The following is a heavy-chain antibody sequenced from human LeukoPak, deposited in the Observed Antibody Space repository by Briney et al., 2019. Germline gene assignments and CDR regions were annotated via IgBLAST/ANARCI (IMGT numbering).Heavy chain of an antibody. CDR2: ISSSGSTI. J-gene: IGHJ5*02. CDR3: ARETYSSGWYSVYGRNWFDP. CDR1: GFTFSDYY. D-gene: IGHD6-19*01. V-gene: IGHV3-11*01. Sequence: GGSLRLSCAASGFTFSDYYMSWIRQAPGKGLEWVSYISSSGSTIYYADSVKGRFTISRDNAKNSLYLQMNSLRAEDTAVYYCARETYSSGWYSVYGRNWFDPWGQGTLVTVSS.